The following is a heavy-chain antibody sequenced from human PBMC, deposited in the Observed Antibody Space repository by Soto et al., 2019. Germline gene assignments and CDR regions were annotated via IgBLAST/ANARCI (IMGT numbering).Heavy chain of an antibody. CDR2: INPNSGGT. J-gene: IGHJ4*02. CDR3: ARETGSTEYFDY. CDR1: GYTFTGYY. Sequence: ASVKVSCKASGYTFTGYYMHWVRQAPGQGLEWMGWINPNSGGTNYAQKFQGWVTMTRDTSISTAYMELRSLRSDDTAVYYCARETGSTEYFDYWGQGTLVTVSS. V-gene: IGHV1-2*04.